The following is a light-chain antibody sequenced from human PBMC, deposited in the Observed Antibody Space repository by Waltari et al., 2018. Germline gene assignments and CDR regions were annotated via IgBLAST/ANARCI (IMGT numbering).Light chain of an antibody. V-gene: IGKV3-15*01. Sequence: EIVMPQPPATLSVSPGERATLSCRASQSVSSNLAWYQQKPGQAPRLPIYGASTRATGIPARFRGSGSGTEFTLTISSLQSEDFAVYYCQQYNNWPPLTFGGGTKVEIK. CDR3: QQYNNWPPLT. CDR2: GAS. J-gene: IGKJ4*01. CDR1: QSVSSN.